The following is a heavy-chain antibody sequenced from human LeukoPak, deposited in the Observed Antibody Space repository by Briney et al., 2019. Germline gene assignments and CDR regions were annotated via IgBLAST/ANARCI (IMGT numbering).Heavy chain of an antibody. CDR2: ISSSSSYI. CDR1: GFTFSSYS. V-gene: IGHV3-21*01. CDR3: ARANPYYDILTGYFNWFDP. D-gene: IGHD3-9*01. J-gene: IGHJ5*02. Sequence: GGPLRHSCAASGFTFSSYSMNWVRQAPGKGLEWVSSISSSSSYIYYAGSVKGRFTISRDNAKNSLYLQMNSLRAEDTAVYYCARANPYYDILTGYFNWFDPWGQGTLVTVSS.